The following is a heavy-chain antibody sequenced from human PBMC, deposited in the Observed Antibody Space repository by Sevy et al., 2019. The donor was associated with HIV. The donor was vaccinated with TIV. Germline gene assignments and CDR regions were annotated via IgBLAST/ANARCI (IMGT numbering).Heavy chain of an antibody. CDR3: ARDLGVAMVVDAFDV. CDR1: GFTFSSYG. Sequence: GGSLRLSCAASGFTFSSYGMPWVRQAPGKGLEWVAVIWYDGSNKYYADSVKGRFTISRDNSKNTLYLQMNSLRAEDTDVYYCARDLGVAMVVDAFDVWGQGTMVTVSS. D-gene: IGHD5-18*01. CDR2: IWYDGSNK. V-gene: IGHV3-33*01. J-gene: IGHJ3*01.